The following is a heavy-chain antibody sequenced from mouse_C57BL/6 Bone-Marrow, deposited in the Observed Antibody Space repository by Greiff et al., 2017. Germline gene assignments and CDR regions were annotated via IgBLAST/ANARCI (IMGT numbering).Heavy chain of an antibody. J-gene: IGHJ2*01. V-gene: IGHV1-54*01. CDR3: AIRRYDYTFDY. Sequence: QVQLQQSGAELVRPGTSVKVSCKASGYAFTNYLIEWVKQRPGQGLEWIGVINPGSGGTNYNEKFKGKATLTAEKSSSTAYMQLSSLTSEDSAVYFCAIRRYDYTFDYWGQGTTLTVSS. CDR1: GYAFTNYL. CDR2: INPGSGGT. D-gene: IGHD2-4*01.